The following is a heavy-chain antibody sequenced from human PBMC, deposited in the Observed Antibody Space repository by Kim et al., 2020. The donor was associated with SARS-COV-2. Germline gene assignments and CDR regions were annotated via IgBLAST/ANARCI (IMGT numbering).Heavy chain of an antibody. CDR1: GFTFSSYA. CDR3: AREDGSGSYTNDY. J-gene: IGHJ4*02. D-gene: IGHD3-10*01. Sequence: GGSLRLSCAASGFTFSSYAMHWVRQAPGKGLEWVAVISYDGSNKYYVDSVKGRFTISRDNSKNTLYLQMNSLRAEDTAVYYCAREDGSGSYTNDYWGQGTLVTVSS. CDR2: ISYDGSNK. V-gene: IGHV3-30*04.